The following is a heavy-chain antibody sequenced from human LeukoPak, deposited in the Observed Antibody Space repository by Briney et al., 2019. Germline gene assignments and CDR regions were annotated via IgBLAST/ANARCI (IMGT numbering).Heavy chain of an antibody. J-gene: IGHJ5*02. V-gene: IGHV4-39*07. CDR2: IYYSGST. D-gene: IGHD3-22*01. CDR3: ARVGMTYYYDSSGPNWFDP. Sequence: SETLSLTCTVSGGSISSSYYYWGWIRQPPGKGLEWIGSIYYSGSTYYNPSLKSRVTISVDTSKNQFSLKLSSVTAADTAVYYCARVGMTYYYDSSGPNWFDPWGQGTLVTVSS. CDR1: GGSISSSYYY.